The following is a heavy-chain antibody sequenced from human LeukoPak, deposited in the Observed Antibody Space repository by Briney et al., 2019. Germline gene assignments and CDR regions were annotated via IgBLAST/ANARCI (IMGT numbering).Heavy chain of an antibody. V-gene: IGHV1-8*01. Sequence: ASVKVSCKASGYTFTSYDINWVRQAPGQGLEWMGWMNPNSGNTVYAQKFQGRVTMTRNTSISTAYMELSSLRSEDTAVYYCARGKKCSGWYGGAVYWGQGTLVTVSS. CDR3: ARGKKCSGWYGGAVY. J-gene: IGHJ4*02. D-gene: IGHD6-19*01. CDR1: GYTFTSYD. CDR2: MNPNSGNT.